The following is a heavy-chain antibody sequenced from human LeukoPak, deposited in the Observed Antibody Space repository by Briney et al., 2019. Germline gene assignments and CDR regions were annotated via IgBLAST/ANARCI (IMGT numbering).Heavy chain of an antibody. CDR3: ARVGSGSSGYYYYFDY. CDR2: IYYSGST. D-gene: IGHD3-22*01. V-gene: IGHV4-31*03. Sequence: SQTLSLTCTVSGGSISSGGYYWSWIRQHPGKGLEWIGYIYYSGSTYYNPSLKSRVTISVDTSKNQFSLKLSSVTAADTAVYYCARVGSGSSGYYYYFDYWGQGTLVTVSS. CDR1: GGSISSGGYY. J-gene: IGHJ4*02.